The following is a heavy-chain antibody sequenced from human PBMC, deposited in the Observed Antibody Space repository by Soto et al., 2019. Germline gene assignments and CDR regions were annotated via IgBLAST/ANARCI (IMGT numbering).Heavy chain of an antibody. CDR1: GFTFSSYA. CDR3: AREGYYYDSSGYYQNDAFDI. D-gene: IGHD3-22*01. J-gene: IGHJ3*02. V-gene: IGHV3-64*01. Sequence: HPGGSLRLSCAASGFTFSSYAMHWVRQAPGKGLEYVSAISSNGGSTYYAKSVKGRFTISRDNSKNTLYLQMGSLRAEDMAVYYCAREGYYYDSSGYYQNDAFDIWGQGTMVTVSS. CDR2: ISSNGGST.